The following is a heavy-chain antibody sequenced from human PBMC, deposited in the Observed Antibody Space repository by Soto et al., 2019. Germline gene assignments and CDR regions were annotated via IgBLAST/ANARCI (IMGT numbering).Heavy chain of an antibody. CDR2: IYYSGST. D-gene: IGHD3-10*01. CDR1: GGSVSSGSYY. Sequence: SETLSLTCTVSGGSVSSGSYYWSWIRQPPGKGLEWIGYIYYSGSTNYNPSLKSRVTISVDTSKNQFSLKLSSVTAADTAVYYCATAYYYGSGSYSPSGLHPPADFYGMDVWGQGTTVTVSS. V-gene: IGHV4-61*01. CDR3: ATAYYYGSGSYSPSGLHPPADFYGMDV. J-gene: IGHJ6*02.